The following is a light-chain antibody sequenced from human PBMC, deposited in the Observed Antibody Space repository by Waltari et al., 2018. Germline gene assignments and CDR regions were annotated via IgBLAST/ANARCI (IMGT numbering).Light chain of an antibody. CDR2: GTS. CDR1: QSVSSTY. Sequence: EIVLTQSPGTLSLSPGERATLSCRARQSVSSTYLAWYQQKPGQAPRLLIYGTSSRATGIPARFSGSGSGTDFTLTISSLEPEDFAVYYCQHRDHWPPDATFGPGTKVDV. V-gene: IGKV3D-20*02. J-gene: IGKJ3*01. CDR3: QHRDHWPPDAT.